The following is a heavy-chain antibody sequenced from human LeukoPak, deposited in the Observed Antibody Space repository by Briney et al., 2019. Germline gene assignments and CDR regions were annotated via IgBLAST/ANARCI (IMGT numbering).Heavy chain of an antibody. CDR2: IYHSGTT. Sequence: SDTLSLTCAVSGYSITSSSWWGWIRQPPGKGLEWVGYIYHSGTTYYNPSLQSRVTMSVDTSKNQFSLKLSSVTAVDTAVYYCARKENVYYYFDYWGQGTLVTVSS. CDR3: ARKENVYYYFDY. CDR1: GYSITSSSW. V-gene: IGHV4-28*01. D-gene: IGHD3-10*01. J-gene: IGHJ4*02.